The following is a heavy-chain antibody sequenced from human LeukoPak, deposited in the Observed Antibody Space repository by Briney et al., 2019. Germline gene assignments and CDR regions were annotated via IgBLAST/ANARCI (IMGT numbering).Heavy chain of an antibody. CDR1: GFTFHKND. CDR3: ATGRFFDV. Sequence: PGGSLRLSCIASGFTFHKNDMTWIRQGPGLGLEWASLVTATGEATFYADPVKGRFTISRDNSKNTLYLQMSNLRAEDTAVYYCATGRFFDVWGQGTTVTVTS. CDR2: VTATGEAT. J-gene: IGHJ6*02. D-gene: IGHD3-3*01. V-gene: IGHV3-23*01.